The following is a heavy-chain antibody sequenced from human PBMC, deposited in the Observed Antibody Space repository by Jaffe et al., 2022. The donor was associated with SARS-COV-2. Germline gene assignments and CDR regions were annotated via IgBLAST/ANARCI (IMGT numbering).Heavy chain of an antibody. V-gene: IGHV4-31*03. CDR2: IYHSGNT. Sequence: QVQLQESGPGLVKPSQTLSLTCTVSGGSISSDGYYWSWIRQHPGKGLEWIGYIYHSGNTYYNPSLKSRLTISLDTSKNQFSLKLSSVTAADTAVYFCVRLDGDDQFFDPWGQGTLVTVSS. D-gene: IGHD4-17*01. CDR1: GGSISSDGYY. J-gene: IGHJ5*02. CDR3: VRLDGDDQFFDP.